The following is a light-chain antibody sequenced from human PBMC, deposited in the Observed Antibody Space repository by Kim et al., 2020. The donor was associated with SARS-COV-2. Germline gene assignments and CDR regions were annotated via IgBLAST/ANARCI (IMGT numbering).Light chain of an antibody. J-gene: IGKJ1*01. CDR3: QQSYNTPWT. V-gene: IGKV1-39*01. CDR1: QSVSSY. CDR2: GAS. Sequence: ASVGDRVTITCRAGQSVSSYLNWYQQKPGKAPKLLISGASRLQSGVPARFSGSRSGTDFTLIISSLQPEDFATYYCQQSYNTPWTFGQGTKVDIK.